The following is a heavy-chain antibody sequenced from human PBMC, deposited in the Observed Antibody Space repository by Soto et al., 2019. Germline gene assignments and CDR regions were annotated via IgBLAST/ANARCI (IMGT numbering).Heavy chain of an antibody. Sequence: PSETLSLTCTVSGGSISSGDYYWSRIRQPPGKGLEWIGYIYYSGSTYYNPSLKSRVTISVDTSKNQFSLKLSSVTAADTAVYYCARDKYPNYGMDVWGQGTTVTVSS. J-gene: IGHJ6*02. CDR2: IYYSGST. D-gene: IGHD6-6*01. CDR1: GGSISSGDYY. CDR3: ARDKYPNYGMDV. V-gene: IGHV4-30-4*01.